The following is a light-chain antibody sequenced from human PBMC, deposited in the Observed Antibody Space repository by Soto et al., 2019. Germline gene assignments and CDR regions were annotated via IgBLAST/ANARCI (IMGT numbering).Light chain of an antibody. CDR3: QQYGRSPYT. V-gene: IGKV3-20*01. J-gene: IGKJ2*01. CDR1: QSITSNY. Sequence: EIVLTQSPGTLSLSPGERATLSCRASQSITSNYLAWYQQKPGQAPRLLVYAVSGRPNGIPDRFSGSGSGTDLTLTLSRLEPEDFALYYCQQYGRSPYTFGQGTQMESK. CDR2: AVS.